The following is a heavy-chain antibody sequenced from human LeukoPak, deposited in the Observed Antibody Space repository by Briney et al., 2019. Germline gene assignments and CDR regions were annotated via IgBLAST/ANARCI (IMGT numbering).Heavy chain of an antibody. D-gene: IGHD2-15*01. CDR1: GFTLDDYT. J-gene: IGHJ6*02. CDR2: ITWDGAYI. Sequence: GGSLRLSCAASGFTLDDYTMHWVRQAPGKGLEWISLITWDGAYIYHADSVKGRFTISRDKSKNSLFLQMSSLRTEDTALYYCVKLCSDGSCNRPVTDVWGQGTTVTVSS. V-gene: IGHV3-43*01. CDR3: VKLCSDGSCNRPVTDV.